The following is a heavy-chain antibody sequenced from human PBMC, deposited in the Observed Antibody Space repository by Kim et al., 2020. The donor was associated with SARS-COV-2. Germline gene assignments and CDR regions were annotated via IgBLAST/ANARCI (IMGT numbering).Heavy chain of an antibody. CDR2: T. V-gene: IGHV4-34*01. Sequence: TNYNPSLKSRVTISVDTSKNQFSLKLSSVTAADTAVYYCARGPEGSPSDYWGQGTLVTVSS. J-gene: IGHJ4*02. CDR3: ARGPEGSPSDY. D-gene: IGHD3-10*01.